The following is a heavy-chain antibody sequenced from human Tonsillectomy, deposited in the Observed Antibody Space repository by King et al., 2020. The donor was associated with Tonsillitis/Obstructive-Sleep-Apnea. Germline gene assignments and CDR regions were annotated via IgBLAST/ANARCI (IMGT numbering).Heavy chain of an antibody. Sequence: QVQLVESGAEVKKPGASVKVSCKASGYTFTSYGISWVRQAPGQGLEWMGWISAYNGNTNYAQKPQGRVTMTTDTSTSTAYMELRSLRSDDTAVYYCARVASPRFRELLYQYYYYYMDVWGKGTTVTVSS. CDR3: ARVASPRFRELLYQYYYYYMDV. V-gene: IGHV1-18*01. D-gene: IGHD3-10*01. CDR1: GYTFTSYG. J-gene: IGHJ6*03. CDR2: ISAYNGNT.